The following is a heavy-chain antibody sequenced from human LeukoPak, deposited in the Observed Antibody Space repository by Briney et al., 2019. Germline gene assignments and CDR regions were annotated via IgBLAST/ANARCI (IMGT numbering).Heavy chain of an antibody. CDR2: IYSGGST. V-gene: IGHV3-53*01. CDR1: GFTVSSNY. CDR3: ARGGAAAARKRGIDY. Sequence: PGGSLRLSCAASGFTVSSNYMSWVRQAPGKGLEWVSVIYSGGSTYYADSVKGRFTISRDNSKNTLYLQLNSLRVEDTAVYYCARGGAAAARKRGIDYWGQGTLVTVSS. D-gene: IGHD6-13*01. J-gene: IGHJ4*02.